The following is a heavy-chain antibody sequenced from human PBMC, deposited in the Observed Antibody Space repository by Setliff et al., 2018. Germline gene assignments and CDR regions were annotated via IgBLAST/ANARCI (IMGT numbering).Heavy chain of an antibody. D-gene: IGHD2-2*01. V-gene: IGHV1-69*10. Sequence: GASVKVSCKASGGTFSSYAISWVRQAPGQGLEWMGGIIPILGIANYAQKFQGRVTITADKSTSTAYMELSSLRPEDTAVYYCARLKGSSTRYYYYGMDVWGQGTTVTVSS. J-gene: IGHJ6*02. CDR3: ARLKGSSTRYYYYGMDV. CDR1: GGTFSSYA. CDR2: IIPILGIA.